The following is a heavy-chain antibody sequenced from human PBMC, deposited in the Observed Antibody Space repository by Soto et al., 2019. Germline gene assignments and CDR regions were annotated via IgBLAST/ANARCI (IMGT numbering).Heavy chain of an antibody. CDR3: ARDHSIAARLGYYGMDV. CDR1: GGSVSSGSYY. D-gene: IGHD6-6*01. V-gene: IGHV4-61*01. CDR2: IYYSGST. Sequence: QVQLQESGPGLVKPSETLSLTCTVSGGSVSSGSYYWSWIRQPPGKGLEWIGYIYYSGSTNYNPSLKSRVTISVDTSKNQFSLKLSSVTAADTAVYYCARDHSIAARLGYYGMDVWGQGTTVTVSS. J-gene: IGHJ6*02.